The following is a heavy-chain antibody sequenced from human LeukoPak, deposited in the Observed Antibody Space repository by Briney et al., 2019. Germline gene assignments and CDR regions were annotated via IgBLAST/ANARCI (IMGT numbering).Heavy chain of an antibody. CDR2: INHSGST. V-gene: IGHV4-34*01. CDR3: ARLDGGTGWYYFDY. D-gene: IGHD6-19*01. Sequence: MPSETLSLTCAVYGGSFSGYYWSWIRQPPGKGLEWIGEINHSGSTNYNPSLKSRVTISVDTSKNHFSLKLSSVTAADTAVYYCARLDGGTGWYYFDYWGRGTLVTVSS. CDR1: GGSFSGYY. J-gene: IGHJ4*02.